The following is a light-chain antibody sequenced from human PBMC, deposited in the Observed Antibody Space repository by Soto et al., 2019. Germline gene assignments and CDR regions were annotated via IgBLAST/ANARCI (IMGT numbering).Light chain of an antibody. V-gene: IGLV2-11*01. CDR3: CSYAGSTYV. CDR1: SSDVGGYNY. J-gene: IGLJ1*01. Sequence: SSLTQPRSVYGSPGQSVTISCTGTSSDVGGYNYVSWYQQHPGKVPKLMIYDVSKRPSGVPDRFSGSKSGNTASLTISGLQAEDEADYYCCSYAGSTYVFGTGTKVTVL. CDR2: DVS.